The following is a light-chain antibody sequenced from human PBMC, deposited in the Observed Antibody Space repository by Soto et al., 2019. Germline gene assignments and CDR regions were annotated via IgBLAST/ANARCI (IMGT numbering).Light chain of an antibody. CDR2: DAS. CDR3: QQRGNWPPLT. J-gene: IGKJ4*01. Sequence: EIVLTQSPATLSLSPGERATLSCRASQSVSGHLAWYQQKPGQAPRLLIYDASNRASGIPARFSGSWSGTDFTLTISSVEPEDFAVYYCQQRGNWPPLTFGGGTKVEIK. CDR1: QSVSGH. V-gene: IGKV3-11*01.